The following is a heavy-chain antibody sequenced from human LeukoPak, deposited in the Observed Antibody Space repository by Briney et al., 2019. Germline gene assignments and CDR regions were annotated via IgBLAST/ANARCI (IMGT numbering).Heavy chain of an antibody. V-gene: IGHV4-34*01. CDR2: INHSGST. D-gene: IGHD5-12*01. J-gene: IGHJ4*02. Sequence: SETLSLTCAVYGGSFSGYYWSWIRQPPGKGLEWIGEINHSGSTNYNPSPKSRVTISVDTSKNQFSLKLSSVTAASTAVYYCARVPLDIVATIGSYYFDYWGQGTLVTVSS. CDR3: ARVPLDIVATIGSYYFDY. CDR1: GGSFSGYY.